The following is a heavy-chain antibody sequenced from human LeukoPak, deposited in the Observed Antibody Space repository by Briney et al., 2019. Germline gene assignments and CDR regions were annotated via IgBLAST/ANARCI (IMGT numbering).Heavy chain of an antibody. J-gene: IGHJ5*02. CDR1: GGSISSGDYY. V-gene: IGHV4-30-4*01. Sequence: SQTLSLTCTVSGGSISSGDYYWSWIRQPPGKGLEWIGYIYYSGSTYYNPSLKSRVTISVDTSKNQFSLKLGSVTAADTAVYYCAREGNLGYCSSTSCYFFDPWGQGTLVTVSS. CDR2: IYYSGST. CDR3: AREGNLGYCSSTSCYFFDP. D-gene: IGHD2-2*01.